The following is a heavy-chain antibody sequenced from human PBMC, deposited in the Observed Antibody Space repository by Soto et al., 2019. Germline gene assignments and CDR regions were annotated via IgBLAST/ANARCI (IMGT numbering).Heavy chain of an antibody. CDR3: TRGAYLLDY. CDR2: VYFSGNT. Sequence: PSETLSLTCTVSGGSMSPYYWSWVRLPPGKGLEWIGYVYFSGNTNYNPSLKSRVTISIDTSKNHFSLTLGSVTAADTAVYYCTRGAYLLDYWGQGTLVTVSS. V-gene: IGHV4-59*01. CDR1: GGSMSPYY. J-gene: IGHJ4*02.